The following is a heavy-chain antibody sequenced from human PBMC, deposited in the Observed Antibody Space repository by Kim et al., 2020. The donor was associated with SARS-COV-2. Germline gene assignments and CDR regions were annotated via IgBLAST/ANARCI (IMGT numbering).Heavy chain of an antibody. Sequence: GGSLRLSCTASGFTFGDYAMSWVRQAPVKGLEWVGFIRSKAYGGTTEYAASVKGRFTISRDDSKSIAYLQMNSLKTEDTAVYYCTREPRKSIAVAGTLFPRYYYYYYMDVWGKGTTVTVSS. CDR2: IRSKAYGGTT. CDR1: GFTFGDYA. D-gene: IGHD6-19*01. J-gene: IGHJ6*03. V-gene: IGHV3-49*04. CDR3: TREPRKSIAVAGTLFPRYYYYYYMDV.